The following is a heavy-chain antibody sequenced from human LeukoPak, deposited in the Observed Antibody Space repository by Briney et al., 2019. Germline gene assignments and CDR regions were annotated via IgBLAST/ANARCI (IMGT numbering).Heavy chain of an antibody. V-gene: IGHV3-23*01. D-gene: IGHD3-10*02. CDR2: ISPSGGIT. CDR1: GFTFNTYA. CDR3: AKGVNYFVLEY. J-gene: IGHJ4*02. Sequence: GGSLRLSCAASGFTFNTYAMSWVRQAPGKELEWVSAISPSGGITYYEDSVKGRFTISRDNSKNTLYLQMNSLRAEDTAVYYCAKGVNYFVLEYWGQGTLVTVSS.